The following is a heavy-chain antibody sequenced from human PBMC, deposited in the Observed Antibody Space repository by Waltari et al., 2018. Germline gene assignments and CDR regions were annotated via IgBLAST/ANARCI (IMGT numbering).Heavy chain of an antibody. Sequence: EVQLLESGGGLVQPGGSLRLSCAASGFTFSTYSMSWVRQVPGKGLEWVSAIRGSGTGKYYEDSVKGRFTISRDNSKNTLSLQMNSLRAEDTALYYCAMFKGDYWGQGTLVTVSS. V-gene: IGHV3-23*01. CDR3: AMFKGDY. J-gene: IGHJ4*02. CDR2: IRGSGTGK. CDR1: GFTFSTYS.